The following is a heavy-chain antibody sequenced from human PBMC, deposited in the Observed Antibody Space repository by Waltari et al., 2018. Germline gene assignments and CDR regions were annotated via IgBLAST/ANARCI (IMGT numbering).Heavy chain of an antibody. CDR3: ARAITVYGPLDY. V-gene: IGHV4-30-4*08. Sequence: QVQLQESGPGLVKPSQTLSLTCTASGVSISSGAYCRHRIRQPPGKGLEWIGYIYYSGSTYYNPSLKSRVTISVDTSKNQFSLKLSSVTAADTAVYYCARAITVYGPLDYWGQGTLVTVSS. CDR2: IYYSGST. CDR1: GVSISSGAYC. J-gene: IGHJ4*02. D-gene: IGHD1-20*01.